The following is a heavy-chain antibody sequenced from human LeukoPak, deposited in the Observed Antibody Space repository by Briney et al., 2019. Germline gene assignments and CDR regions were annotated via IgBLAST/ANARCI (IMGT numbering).Heavy chain of an antibody. CDR1: GGSISTNGYY. D-gene: IGHD5-24*01. CDR3: ARNRDGYNSFDY. J-gene: IGHJ4*02. CDR2: IYYSGDT. Sequence: SETLSLTCTVSGGSISTNGYYWSWIRQPPGKGLEWIGYIYYSGDTYYNPSLPSLKSRVTISVDTSRNEFSLKLSSVTAADTAVYYCARNRDGYNSFDYWGLGTLVTVSS. V-gene: IGHV4-61*08.